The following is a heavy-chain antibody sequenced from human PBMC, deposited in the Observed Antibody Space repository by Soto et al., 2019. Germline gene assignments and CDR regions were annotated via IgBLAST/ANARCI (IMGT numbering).Heavy chain of an antibody. V-gene: IGHV1-69*12. D-gene: IGHD3-16*01. CDR2: IIPVFGTA. CDR3: ARAWGPSYYFGMDV. Sequence: QVQLVQSGAEVKKPGSSVKVSCKASGGTFSSYAISWVRQAPGQGLEWMGGIIPVFGTADYGQKFQGRVAITADASTTTAYMELSSLRSEDTAVYYCARAWGPSYYFGMDVWGQGTTVTVSS. J-gene: IGHJ6*02. CDR1: GGTFSSYA.